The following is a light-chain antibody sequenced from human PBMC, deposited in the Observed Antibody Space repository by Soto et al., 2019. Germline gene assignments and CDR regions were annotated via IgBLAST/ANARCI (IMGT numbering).Light chain of an antibody. V-gene: IGLV3-1*01. CDR1: KLGDKY. J-gene: IGLJ1*01. CDR3: QVWDSNTAYV. CDR2: QDT. Sequence: SYELTQPPSVSVSPGQTASITCSGDKLGDKYACWYQQKPGQSPVLVIYQDTKRPSGIPERFSGSKSGNTATLTISGTQAVDEADYYCQVWDSNTAYVFGTGTKLTVL.